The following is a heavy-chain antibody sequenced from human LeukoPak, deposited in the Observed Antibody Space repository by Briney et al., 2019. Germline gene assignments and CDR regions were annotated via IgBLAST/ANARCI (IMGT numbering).Heavy chain of an antibody. CDR3: AKASSGWYFSLIEGDFDY. D-gene: IGHD6-19*01. CDR1: GYSISSGYY. CDR2: ISGSGGST. V-gene: IGHV3-23*01. Sequence: ETLSLTCTVSGYSISSGYYWGWIRQPPGKGLEWVSAISGSGGSTYYADSVKGRFTISRDNSKNTLYLQMNSLRAEDTAVYYCAKASSGWYFSLIEGDFDYWGQGTLVTVSS. J-gene: IGHJ4*02.